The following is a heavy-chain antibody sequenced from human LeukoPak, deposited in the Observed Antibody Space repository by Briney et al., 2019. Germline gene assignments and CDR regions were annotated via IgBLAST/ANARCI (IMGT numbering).Heavy chain of an antibody. D-gene: IGHD4-17*01. CDR2: INDSGSN. CDR3: ASVDYGEYWFDT. CDR1: GGSXTXYY. Sequence: SETLSLTCAVYGGSXTXYYWSXXXXXPXXXLEWIGEINDSGSNSYNSSLQSRVTISVDTSKNQFSLKLSSVTAADTAVYYCASVDYGEYWFDTWGQGTLVTVSS. V-gene: IGHV4-34*01. J-gene: IGHJ5*02.